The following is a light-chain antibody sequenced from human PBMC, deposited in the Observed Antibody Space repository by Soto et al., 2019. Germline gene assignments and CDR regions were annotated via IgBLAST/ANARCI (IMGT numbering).Light chain of an antibody. J-gene: IGLJ1*01. CDR3: CSYTSSSSYV. V-gene: IGLV2-14*01. CDR2: EVS. Sequence: QSALTQPASVYGSPGQSITISCTGTGSDVGGYNYVSWYQQHPGKAPKLMIYEVSNRPSGVSNRFSGSKSGNTASLTISGLQAEDEADYYCCSYTSSSSYVFGTGTKVTVL. CDR1: GSDVGGYNY.